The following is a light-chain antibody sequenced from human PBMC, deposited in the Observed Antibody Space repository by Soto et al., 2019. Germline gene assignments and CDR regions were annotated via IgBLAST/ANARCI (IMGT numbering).Light chain of an antibody. V-gene: IGKV3-20*01. CDR1: QSVRSSY. Sequence: EIVLTQSPDTLSLSPGESATPSCRASQSVRSSYLAWYQQTPGQTPRLLIYAASSGATGIPDRFSGSGSGTDFSLTISRLEAEDFAVYYCQQYGSSPRTFGQGTKVDI. CDR2: AAS. CDR3: QQYGSSPRT. J-gene: IGKJ1*01.